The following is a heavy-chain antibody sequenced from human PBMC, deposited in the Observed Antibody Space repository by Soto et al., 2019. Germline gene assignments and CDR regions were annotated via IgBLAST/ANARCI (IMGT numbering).Heavy chain of an antibody. V-gene: IGHV3-23*01. CDR2: ISGSGGTT. D-gene: IGHD3-10*01. J-gene: IGHJ4*02. Sequence: PGGSLRLSCAASGFTFDDYGMSWVRQAPGKGLEWVSAISGSGGTTFYADSVKGRCTISRDNSKNTLYLQMNNLRAEDTAVYYCTMGLLWFGAYWGQGTLVTVYS. CDR1: GFTFDDYG. CDR3: TMGLLWFGAY.